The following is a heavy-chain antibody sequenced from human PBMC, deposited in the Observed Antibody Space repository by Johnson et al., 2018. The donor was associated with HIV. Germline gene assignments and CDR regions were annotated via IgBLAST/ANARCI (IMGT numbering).Heavy chain of an antibody. CDR2: ISSSGSII. V-gene: IGHV3-11*04. Sequence: QVQLVESGGGVVKPGRSLRLSCAASGFTFSDYYMSWIRQAPGQGLEWVSYISSSGSIIYYADSVKGRFTISRDNAKNSLYLQMNSLRAEDTAVYYCARGDCTTCVCPPPRRDAFDIWGQGTMVTVSS. D-gene: IGHD2-8*01. CDR1: GFTFSDYY. CDR3: ARGDCTTCVCPPPRRDAFDI. J-gene: IGHJ3*02.